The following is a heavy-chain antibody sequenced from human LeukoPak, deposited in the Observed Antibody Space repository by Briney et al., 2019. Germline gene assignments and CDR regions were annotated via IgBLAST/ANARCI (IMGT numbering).Heavy chain of an antibody. J-gene: IGHJ4*02. CDR1: GGSISSYY. Sequence: SETLSLTCTVSGGSISSYYWSWIRQPPGKGLEWIGYIYYSGSTNYNPSLKSRVTISVDTSKNQFSLKLSSVTAADTAVCYCARAERWPQLIDYWGQGTLVTVSS. CDR3: ARAERWPQLIDY. CDR2: IYYSGST. V-gene: IGHV4-59*01. D-gene: IGHD5-24*01.